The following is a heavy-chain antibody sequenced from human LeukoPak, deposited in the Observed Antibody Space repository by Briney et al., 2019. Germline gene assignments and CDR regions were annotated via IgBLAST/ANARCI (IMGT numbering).Heavy chain of an antibody. CDR3: ARETGDGYNLYFDY. J-gene: IGHJ4*02. V-gene: IGHV1-18*01. CDR2: ISAYNGNT. Sequence: ASVKVSCKTSGYSENFYGITWVRQVAGQGLEWMGWISAYNGNTNYAQKLQGRVTMTTDTSTSTAYMELRSLRSDDTAVYYCARETGDGYNLYFDYWGQGTLVTVSS. CDR1: GYSENFYG. D-gene: IGHD5-24*01.